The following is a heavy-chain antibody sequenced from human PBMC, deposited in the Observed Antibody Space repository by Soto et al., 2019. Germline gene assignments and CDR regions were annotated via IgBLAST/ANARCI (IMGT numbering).Heavy chain of an antibody. J-gene: IGHJ6*02. CDR3: ARLGGNCDATGCYGYYVMDV. V-gene: IGHV4-39*01. D-gene: IGHD2-2*01. CDR1: GGSISSRNYY. Sequence: SETLSLTCTVSGGSISSRNYYWVRIRQPPGKSLEWIGSIYYTGNTYYNPSLKSRVTMSIDTSKNQFSLKVSSVTAADTAVYYCARLGGNCDATGCYGYYVMDVWGQGTTVTVSS. CDR2: IYYTGNT.